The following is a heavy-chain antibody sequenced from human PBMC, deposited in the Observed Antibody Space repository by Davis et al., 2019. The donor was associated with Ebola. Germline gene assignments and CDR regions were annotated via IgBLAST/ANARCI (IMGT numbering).Heavy chain of an antibody. J-gene: IGHJ4*02. CDR2: IYTSGST. Sequence: PGGSLRLSCTVSGGSISSYYWSWIRQPAGKGLEWIGRIYTSGSTNYNPSLKSRVTMSVDTSKNQFSLKLRSVTAADTAVYYCARDAGDWGQGTLVTVSS. CDR1: GGSISSYY. CDR3: ARDAGD. V-gene: IGHV4-4*07. D-gene: IGHD4-17*01.